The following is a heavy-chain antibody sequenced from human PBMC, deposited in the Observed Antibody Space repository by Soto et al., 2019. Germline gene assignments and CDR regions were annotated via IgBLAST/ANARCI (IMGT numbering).Heavy chain of an antibody. CDR3: ARDPKTSGGQHWAFNYFDS. CDR2: ISYDGTNK. V-gene: IGHV3-30-3*01. J-gene: IGHJ4*02. Sequence: GSLRLSCVSARVTFSMSPIPWVRQAPGKGPEWVGVISYDGTNKFYADSVKGRFTISRDNSKSTLYLQVDRPSPEDAAVYYCARDPKTSGGQHWAFNYFDSWGQGTLVPVSS. D-gene: IGHD7-27*01. CDR1: RVTFSMSP.